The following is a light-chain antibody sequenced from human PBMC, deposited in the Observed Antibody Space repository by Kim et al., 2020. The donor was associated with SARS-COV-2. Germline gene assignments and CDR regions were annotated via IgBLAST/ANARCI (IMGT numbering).Light chain of an antibody. CDR1: QTISTW. V-gene: IGKV1-5*03. J-gene: IGKJ2*01. CDR2: RAS. Sequence: SASIADSVTMTCRASQTISTWVAWYQQKPGKAPKLLIHRASNLQSGVPSRFRGQGAGTEFTLTISSLQPDDFSTYYCQQYYTFPYTFGQGTKLEI. CDR3: QQYYTFPYT.